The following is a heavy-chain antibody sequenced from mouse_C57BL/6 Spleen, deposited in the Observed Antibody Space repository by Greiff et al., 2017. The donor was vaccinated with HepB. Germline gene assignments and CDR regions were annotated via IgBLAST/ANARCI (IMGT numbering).Heavy chain of an antibody. CDR3: ARCYYGSSYWWYFDV. Sequence: VQLQQSGAELMKPGASVKLSCKATGYTFTGYWIEWVKQRPGHGLEWIGEILPGSGSTHYNEKFKGKATFTADTSSNTAYMQLSSLTTEDSASYYCARCYYGSSYWWYFDVWGTGTTVTVSS. CDR1: GYTFTGYW. D-gene: IGHD1-1*01. V-gene: IGHV1-9*01. CDR2: ILPGSGST. J-gene: IGHJ1*03.